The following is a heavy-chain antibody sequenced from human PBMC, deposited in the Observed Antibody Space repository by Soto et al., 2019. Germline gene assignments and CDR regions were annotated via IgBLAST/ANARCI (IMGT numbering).Heavy chain of an antibody. CDR3: ARDSDVYIQWNSFAEYFQH. V-gene: IGHV3-21*01. CDR1: GFTFSSYS. CDR2: ISSSSSYI. D-gene: IGHD1-1*01. Sequence: GGSLRLSCAASGFTFSSYSMNWVRQAPGKGLEWVSSISSSSSYIYYADSVKGRFTISRDNAKNSLYLQMNSLRAEDTAVYYCARDSDVYIQWNSFAEYFQHWGQGTLVTVSS. J-gene: IGHJ1*01.